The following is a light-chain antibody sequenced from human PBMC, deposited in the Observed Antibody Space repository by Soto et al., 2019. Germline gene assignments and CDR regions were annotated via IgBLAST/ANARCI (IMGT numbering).Light chain of an antibody. CDR2: LNSDGSH. J-gene: IGLJ2*01. CDR1: SGHSSYA. V-gene: IGLV4-69*01. CDR3: QTWGTGVVV. Sequence: QLVLTQSPSASASLGASVKLTCTRSSGHSSYAIAWHQQQPEKGPRHLMKLNSDGSHTKGDGIPDRFSGSSSGAERYLTISSLQSEDEADYYCQTWGTGVVVFGGGTKLTVL.